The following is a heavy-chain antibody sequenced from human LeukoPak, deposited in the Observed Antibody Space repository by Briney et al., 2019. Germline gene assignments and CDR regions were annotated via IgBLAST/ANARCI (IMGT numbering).Heavy chain of an antibody. D-gene: IGHD2-2*01. Sequence: ASVKVSCKASGYTFTGYYMHWVRQAPGQGLEWMGWINPNSGGTNYAQKFQGRVTMTGDTSISTAYMELSRLRSDDTAVYYCARGTLIVVVPAAIYHWGQGTLVTVSS. CDR3: ARGTLIVVVPAAIYH. J-gene: IGHJ4*02. CDR2: INPNSGGT. V-gene: IGHV1-2*02. CDR1: GYTFTGYY.